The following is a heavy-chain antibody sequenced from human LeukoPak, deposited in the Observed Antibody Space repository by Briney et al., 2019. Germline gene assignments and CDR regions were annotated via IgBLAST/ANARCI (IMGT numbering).Heavy chain of an antibody. D-gene: IGHD2-15*01. Sequence: PSETLSLTCTVSGGSISSYYWSWIRQPPGKGLEWIGYIYYSGSTNYNPSLKSRVTISVDTSKNQFSLKLSSVTAADTAVYYCARDSVLRGLYYYYMDVWGKGFTVTISS. V-gene: IGHV4-59*01. CDR1: GGSISSYY. J-gene: IGHJ6*03. CDR2: IYYSGST. CDR3: ARDSVLRGLYYYYMDV.